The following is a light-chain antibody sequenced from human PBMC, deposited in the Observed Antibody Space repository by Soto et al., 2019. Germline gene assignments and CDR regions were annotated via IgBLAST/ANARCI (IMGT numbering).Light chain of an antibody. Sequence: IMLRRCPPTLSLSPGERAALSCRASQSVSNNLAWYQQRPGQAPRLLIFGASTRATGIPARFSGSGSEAEFALTISTLQPEDFAVYYCQQYSASPLTFGGGTKVDIK. J-gene: IGKJ4*01. V-gene: IGKV3D-15*01. CDR3: QQYSASPLT. CDR2: GAS. CDR1: QSVSNN.